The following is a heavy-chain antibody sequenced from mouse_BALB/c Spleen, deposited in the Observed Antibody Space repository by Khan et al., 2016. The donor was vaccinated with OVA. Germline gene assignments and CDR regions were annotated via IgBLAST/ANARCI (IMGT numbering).Heavy chain of an antibody. CDR3: TGSLYCCYGYALDY. Sequence: VQLKQSGPGLVKPSQSLSLTCTVTGYSITSDYAWNWIRQFPGNKLEWMGYISSSGSASYNPSLKSRISITRDTSKNQFFLQLKSVTTEDTATYYYTGSLYCCYGYALDYWGRGTSVTVSS. CDR1: GYSITSDYA. V-gene: IGHV3-2*02. CDR2: ISSSGSA. J-gene: IGHJ4*01. D-gene: IGHD2-2*01.